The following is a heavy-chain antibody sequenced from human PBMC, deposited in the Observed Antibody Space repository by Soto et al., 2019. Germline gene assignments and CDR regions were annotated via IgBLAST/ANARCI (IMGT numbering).Heavy chain of an antibody. V-gene: IGHV4-30-4*01. D-gene: IGHD3-22*01. CDR3: ARVRNYYDSSGYYVDY. CDR2: IYYSGST. CDR1: GGSISSGDYY. J-gene: IGHJ4*02. Sequence: SETLSLTCTVSGGSISSGDYYWSWIRQPPGKGLEWIGYIYYSGSTYYNPSLKSRVTISVDTSKNQFSLKLSSVTAADTAVYYCARVRNYYDSSGYYVDYWGQGTLVTVS.